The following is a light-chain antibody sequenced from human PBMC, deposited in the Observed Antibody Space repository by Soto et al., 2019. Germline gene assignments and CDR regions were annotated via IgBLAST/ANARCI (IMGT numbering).Light chain of an antibody. J-gene: IGKJ5*01. CDR2: GAS. CDR3: QQYFNWPPIT. Sequence: INMTQSASTLSVYLGDRVTLSCRASQSVTYNLAWYQQRPGQAPRLLIYGASTRATGIPPRFSGRGSGTEFTLTITSLQSEDFAVYYCQQYFNWPPITFGQGTRLEIK. CDR1: QSVTYN. V-gene: IGKV3-15*01.